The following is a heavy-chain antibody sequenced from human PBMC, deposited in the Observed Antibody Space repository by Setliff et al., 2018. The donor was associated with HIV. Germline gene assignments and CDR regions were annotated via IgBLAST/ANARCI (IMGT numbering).Heavy chain of an antibody. Sequence: PSETLSLTCAVYGGSFSGHYWSWIRLPPGKGLEWIGEINHSGSTNYNPSLKSRVTISVDTSKNQFSLKLSSVTVADTAVYYCARGRRGWLVTSLDYWGLGTLVTVSS. V-gene: IGHV4-34*01. CDR1: GGSFSGHY. D-gene: IGHD3-22*01. CDR2: INHSGST. CDR3: ARGRRGWLVTSLDY. J-gene: IGHJ4*02.